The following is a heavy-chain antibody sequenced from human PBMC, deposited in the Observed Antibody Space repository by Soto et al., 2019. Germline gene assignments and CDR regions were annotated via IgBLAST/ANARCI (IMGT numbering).Heavy chain of an antibody. J-gene: IGHJ5*02. CDR2: IYYSGST. CDR1: GGSVSSGSYY. Sequence: QVQLQESGPGLVKPSETLSLTCTVSGGSVSSGSYYWSWIRQPPGEGLEWIGYIYYSGSTNYNPSLNSRVTKSVATSKNQFSLKLSSVTAADTAVYYCARDLIAAAGTGFDPWGQGTLVTVSS. D-gene: IGHD6-13*01. V-gene: IGHV4-61*01. CDR3: ARDLIAAAGTGFDP.